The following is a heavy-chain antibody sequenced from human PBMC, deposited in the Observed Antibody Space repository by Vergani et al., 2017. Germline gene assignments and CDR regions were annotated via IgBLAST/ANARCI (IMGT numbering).Heavy chain of an antibody. J-gene: IGHJ4*02. D-gene: IGHD3-22*01. CDR3: ASRSGYSVY. CDR1: GFTFSSYS. Sequence: EVQLVESGGGLVQPGGSLRLSCAASGFTFSSYSMNWVRQAPGKGLEWVSYISSSSSTIYYADSVKGRFTISRDNAKNPLYLQMNSLRAEDTAVYYCASRSGYSVYWWQGTLVTVAS. V-gene: IGHV3-48*01. CDR2: ISSSSSTI.